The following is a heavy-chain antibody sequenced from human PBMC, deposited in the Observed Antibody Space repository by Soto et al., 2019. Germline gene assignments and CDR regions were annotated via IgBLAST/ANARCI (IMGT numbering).Heavy chain of an antibody. CDR2: IYSSGGT. J-gene: IGHJ5*02. CDR1: GGSMNNYY. V-gene: IGHV4-4*07. D-gene: IGHD3-3*01. Sequence: SETLSLTCSVSGGSMNNYYWTWIRLPAGKGLEWIGRIYSSGGTHYNPSLKSRVTSSLDTSQNQVSLRLNSVTAAATAVYYCARGQRFSDCFDPWGQGTLVTVS. CDR3: ARGQRFSDCFDP.